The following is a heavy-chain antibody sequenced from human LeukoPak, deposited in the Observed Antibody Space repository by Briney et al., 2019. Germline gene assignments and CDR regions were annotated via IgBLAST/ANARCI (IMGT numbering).Heavy chain of an antibody. D-gene: IGHD6-13*01. J-gene: IGHJ4*02. CDR3: AKVGGSDSSRWSFVDH. CDR2: ISGSGSSA. CDR1: GFTFSSYA. Sequence: GGSLRLSCAASGFTFSSYAMSWVRQAPGKGLEWVSAISGSGSSANYADSVKGRFTISRDNSKNTLYLQMNSLRAEETAVYYCAKVGGSDSSRWSFVDHWGQGTLVTVSS. V-gene: IGHV3-23*01.